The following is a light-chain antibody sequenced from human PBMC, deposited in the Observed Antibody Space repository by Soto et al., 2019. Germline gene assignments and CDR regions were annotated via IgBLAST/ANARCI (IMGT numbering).Light chain of an antibody. Sequence: QSVLTQPPSVSGAPGQRVTISCTGSSSNIGTGYPVHWYQQLPGTAPKLLVAGNRPSGVPDRFSVSKSGASASLAITGLQAEDEADYYCQSYDSSLSRRWVFGGGTKLTVL. CDR1: SSNIGTGYP. CDR3: QSYDSSLSRRWV. CDR2: G. V-gene: IGLV1-40*01. J-gene: IGLJ3*02.